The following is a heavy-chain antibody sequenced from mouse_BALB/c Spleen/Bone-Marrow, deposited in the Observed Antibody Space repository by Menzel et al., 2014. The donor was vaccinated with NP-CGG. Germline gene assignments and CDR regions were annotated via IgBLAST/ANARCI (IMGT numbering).Heavy chain of an antibody. D-gene: IGHD2-3*01. J-gene: IGHJ4*01. Sequence: VQLQQSGPELVKPGASVRISCKASGYTFTSYYIHWVKQRPGQGLEWIGWTYPGNVNTKYNEKFKGKATLTADKSSSTAYMQLSSLTSEDSAVYFCAGLLRGDYAMDYWGQGTSVTVSS. CDR2: TYPGNVNT. CDR3: AGLLRGDYAMDY. V-gene: IGHV1S56*01. CDR1: GYTFTSYY.